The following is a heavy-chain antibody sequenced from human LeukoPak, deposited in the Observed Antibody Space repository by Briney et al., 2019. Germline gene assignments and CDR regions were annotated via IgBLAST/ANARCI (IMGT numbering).Heavy chain of an antibody. Sequence: GGSLRPSCAASGFTFDDYAMHWVRQAPGKGLEWVSGISWNSGSIGYADSVKGRFTISRDNAKNSLYLQMNSLRAEDTALYYCAKDVGELLTFTDYWGQGTLVTVSS. V-gene: IGHV3-9*01. CDR1: GFTFDDYA. CDR2: ISWNSGSI. CDR3: AKDVGELLTFTDY. J-gene: IGHJ4*02. D-gene: IGHD3-10*01.